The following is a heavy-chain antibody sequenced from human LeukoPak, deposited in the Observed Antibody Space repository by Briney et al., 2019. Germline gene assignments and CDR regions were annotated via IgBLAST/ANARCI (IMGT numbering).Heavy chain of an antibody. Sequence: GASVKFSCKASGYTLTSYGISWARHAPGQGLEWMGWITAYNGNTNYAQKLQGRVTMTTDTYTSAAYMELRSLRSDDTAVYYCARDSTTVTVDYWGQGTLVTVSS. D-gene: IGHD4-17*01. J-gene: IGHJ4*02. CDR3: ARDSTTVTVDY. CDR2: ITAYNGNT. V-gene: IGHV1-18*01. CDR1: GYTLTSYG.